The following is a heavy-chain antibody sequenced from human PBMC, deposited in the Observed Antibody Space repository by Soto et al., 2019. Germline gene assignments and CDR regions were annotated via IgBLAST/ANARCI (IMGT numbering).Heavy chain of an antibody. CDR2: ISGSGGST. D-gene: IGHD5-18*01. Sequence: GGSLRLSCAASGFTFSSYAMSWVRQAPGKGLEWVSAISGSGGSTYYADSVKGRFTISRDNSKNTLYLQMNSLRAEDTAVYYCAKMFRKVDTAMGDYWGQGTLVTVSS. CDR1: GFTFSSYA. V-gene: IGHV3-23*01. CDR3: AKMFRKVDTAMGDY. J-gene: IGHJ4*02.